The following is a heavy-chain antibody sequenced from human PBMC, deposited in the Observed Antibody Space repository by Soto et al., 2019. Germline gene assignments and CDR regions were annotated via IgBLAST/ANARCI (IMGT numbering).Heavy chain of an antibody. D-gene: IGHD4-17*01. Sequence: QVQLVQSGAEVKKPGASVKVSCKASGYTFTSYGISCVRQAPGQGLEWMGWISAYNGNTNYAQKLQGRVTMPTDTSTSTAYMELRSPRSDDTAVYYCAREPGDYVPLDYWGQGTLVTVSS. V-gene: IGHV1-18*04. J-gene: IGHJ4*02. CDR1: GYTFTSYG. CDR2: ISAYNGNT. CDR3: AREPGDYVPLDY.